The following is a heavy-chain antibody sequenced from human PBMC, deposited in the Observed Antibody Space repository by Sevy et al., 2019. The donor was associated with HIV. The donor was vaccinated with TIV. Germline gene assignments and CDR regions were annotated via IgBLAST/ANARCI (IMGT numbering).Heavy chain of an antibody. Sequence: GGSLRLSCAASGFTFSDYYMSWIRQPPGKGLEWVSYIRSSDEAIFYADSVKGRFTISRDNARNLLYLQMNSLRAEDTAVYYCARVPESYDSTGYYLGPQYYFDYWGQGTLVTVSS. D-gene: IGHD3-22*01. CDR3: ARVPESYDSTGYYLGPQYYFDY. CDR2: IRSSDEAI. V-gene: IGHV3-11*01. CDR1: GFTFSDYY. J-gene: IGHJ4*02.